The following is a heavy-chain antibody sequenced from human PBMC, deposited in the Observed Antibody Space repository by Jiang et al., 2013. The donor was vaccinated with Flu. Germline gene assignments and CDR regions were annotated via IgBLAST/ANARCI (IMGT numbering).Heavy chain of an antibody. D-gene: IGHD3-16*02. CDR1: GYTFTSYG. V-gene: IGHV1-18*01. CDR3: ARDLAYDYVWGSYRSLGY. CDR2: ISAYNGNT. Sequence: GAEVKKPGASVKVSCKASGYTFTSYGISWVRQAPGQGLEWMGWISAYNGNTNYAQKLQGRVTMTTDTSTSTAYMELRSLRSDDTAVYYCARDLAYDYVWGSYRSLGYWGQGTLVTVSS. J-gene: IGHJ4*02.